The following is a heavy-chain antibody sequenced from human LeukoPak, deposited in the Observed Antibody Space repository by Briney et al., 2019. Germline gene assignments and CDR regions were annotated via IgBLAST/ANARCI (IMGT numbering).Heavy chain of an antibody. V-gene: IGHV1-8*01. J-gene: IGHJ4*02. CDR3: ARDPRSLNYDFWSGYYGSCFFDY. Sequence: ASVKVSCKASGYTFTSYDINWVRQATGQGLEWMGWMNPNSGNTGYAQKFQGRVTMTRNTSISTAYMELSSLRSEDTAVYYCARDPRSLNYDFWSGYYGSCFFDYWGQGTLVTVSS. CDR2: MNPNSGNT. CDR1: GYTFTSYD. D-gene: IGHD3-3*01.